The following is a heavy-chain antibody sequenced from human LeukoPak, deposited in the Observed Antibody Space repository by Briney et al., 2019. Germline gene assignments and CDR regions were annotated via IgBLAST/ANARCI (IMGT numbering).Heavy chain of an antibody. J-gene: IGHJ4*02. CDR3: TKHIGGWPTTVDY. CDR2: ISGSGGST. CDR1: GFTFNNYA. D-gene: IGHD6-19*01. Sequence: PGGSLRLSCAASGFTFNNYAMSWVRQAPGGGLKWVSGISGSGGSTYYADSVKGRFTISRDNSKNTLYLQMNSLRAEDTAVYYCTKHIGGWPTTVDYCGQGTLVTVSS. V-gene: IGHV3-23*01.